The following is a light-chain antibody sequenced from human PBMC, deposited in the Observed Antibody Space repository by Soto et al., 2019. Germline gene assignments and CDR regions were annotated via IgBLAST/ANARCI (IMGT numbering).Light chain of an antibody. Sequence: DIQMTQSPSSLSASVGDRITITCQASQDINKYLNWYQQKLGKAPKLLIYDASHLQRGVPSRFSGSGSGTHFSLSISSLQPEDIATYDCQQSENGPLTFGGGTKVEIK. CDR3: QQSENGPLT. J-gene: IGKJ4*01. V-gene: IGKV1-33*01. CDR1: QDINKY. CDR2: DAS.